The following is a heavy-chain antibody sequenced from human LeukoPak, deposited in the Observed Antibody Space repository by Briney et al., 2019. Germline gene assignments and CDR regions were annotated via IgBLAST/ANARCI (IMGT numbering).Heavy chain of an antibody. CDR2: IYTSGST. D-gene: IGHD3-3*01. CDR3: ARGPDTIFGVVIRLGWFDP. J-gene: IGHJ5*02. Sequence: SETLSLTCTVSGGSISSYYWSWIRQPAGKGLEWIGRIYTSGSTNYNPSLKSRVTMSVDTSKNQFSLKLSSVTAADTAVYYCARGPDTIFGVVIRLGWFDPWGQGTLVTVSS. CDR1: GGSISSYY. V-gene: IGHV4-4*07.